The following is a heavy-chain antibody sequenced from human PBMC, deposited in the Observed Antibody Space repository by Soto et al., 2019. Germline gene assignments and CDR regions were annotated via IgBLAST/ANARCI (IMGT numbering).Heavy chain of an antibody. V-gene: IGHV3-74*01. J-gene: IGHJ5*02. CDR3: GRGRECELPSDWFDA. CDR1: GFTFSTYC. Sequence: EVHLVESGGGLVHPGGSLRLSCAASGFTFSTYCMHWVRQAPGKGLVWVSRINGAGSSTSHAASVKGRFTISRDNAKDTLYLKMHSLRAEDTAVYYCGRGRECELPSDWFDAWGKGVPVTVSS. D-gene: IGHD1-26*01. CDR2: INGAGSST.